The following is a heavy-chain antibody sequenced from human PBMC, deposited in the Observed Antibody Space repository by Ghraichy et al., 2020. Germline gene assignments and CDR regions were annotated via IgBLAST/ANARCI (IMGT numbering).Heavy chain of an antibody. CDR3: ASKAGRY. CDR1: GYSISSNFY. CDR2: ILYSGST. J-gene: IGHJ4*02. Sequence: SETLSLTCTVSGYSISSNFYWGWIRQPPGKGLEWIGNILYSGSTYYNPSLKSRVTISLDTSKNQFSLRLSSVTAADTAVYYCASKAGRYWGQGTRVTVSS. V-gene: IGHV4-38-2*02. D-gene: IGHD1-26*01.